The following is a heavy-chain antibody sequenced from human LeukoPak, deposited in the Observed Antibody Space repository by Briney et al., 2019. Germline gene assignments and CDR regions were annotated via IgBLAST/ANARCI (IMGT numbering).Heavy chain of an antibody. D-gene: IGHD6-19*01. CDR1: GFAFNNYA. Sequence: GRSLRLSCAASGFAFNNYAMTWVRQAPGKGLEWVAFISYDGSNEFHAGSVKARFTISKDNSKNMVYLQMSSLRAEDTAVYYCARVRIAVAGTCYYFDYWGQGTLVTVSS. CDR3: ARVRIAVAGTCYYFDY. CDR2: ISYDGSNE. V-gene: IGHV3-30-3*01. J-gene: IGHJ4*02.